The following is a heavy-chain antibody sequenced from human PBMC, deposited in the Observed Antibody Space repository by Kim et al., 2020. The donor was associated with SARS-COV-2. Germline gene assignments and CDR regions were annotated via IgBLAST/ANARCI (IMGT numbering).Heavy chain of an antibody. CDR2: IWYDGSNK. Sequence: GGSLRLSCAASGFTFSSYGMHWVRQAPGKGLEWVAVIWYDGSNKYYADSVKGRFTISRDNSKNTLYLQMNSLRAEDTAVYYCAKDHHSGPGGYFDYWGQGTLVTVSS. J-gene: IGHJ4*02. D-gene: IGHD6-19*01. V-gene: IGHV3-33*06. CDR3: AKDHHSGPGGYFDY. CDR1: GFTFSSYG.